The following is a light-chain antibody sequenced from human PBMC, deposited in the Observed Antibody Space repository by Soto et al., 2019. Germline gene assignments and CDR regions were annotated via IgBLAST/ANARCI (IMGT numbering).Light chain of an antibody. Sequence: EIVLTQSPGTLSLSPGERATLSCRASQSVSSSYLAWYQQKPGQGPRLLIYGASSRATGIPHRFSGSGSGTDFTLTISRLEPEDFAVYYCQQYGSSLWTLGQGTKVEIK. CDR3: QQYGSSLWT. CDR1: QSVSSSY. J-gene: IGKJ1*01. CDR2: GAS. V-gene: IGKV3-20*01.